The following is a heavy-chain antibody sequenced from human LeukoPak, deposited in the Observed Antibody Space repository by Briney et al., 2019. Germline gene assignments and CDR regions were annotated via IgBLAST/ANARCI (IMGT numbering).Heavy chain of an antibody. D-gene: IGHD2-15*01. CDR1: GGSISSSSYY. CDR3: ARERGIVEWADFDI. CDR2: IYYSGST. V-gene: IGHV4-39*07. J-gene: IGHJ3*02. Sequence: SETLSLTCTVSGGSISSSSYYWGWIRQPPGKGLEWIGSIYYSGSTCYNPSLKSRVTISLDTSKNQFSLKLTSVTAADTAVYYCARERGIVEWADFDIWGQGTMVTVSS.